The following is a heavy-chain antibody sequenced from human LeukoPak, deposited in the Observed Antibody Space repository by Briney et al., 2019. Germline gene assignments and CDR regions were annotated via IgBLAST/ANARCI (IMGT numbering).Heavy chain of an antibody. CDR2: ISGGTT. D-gene: IGHD3-10*01. CDR1: GITISTYG. Sequence: GRSLRLSCAASGITISTYGMSWVRQAAGKGLEWVSSISGGTTYYADSVKGRFTISRDNSKNTVSLQMNSLRAEDTAVYYCAKSVYHSGNYWGQGTLVTVSS. CDR3: AKSVYHSGNY. J-gene: IGHJ4*02. V-gene: IGHV3-23*01.